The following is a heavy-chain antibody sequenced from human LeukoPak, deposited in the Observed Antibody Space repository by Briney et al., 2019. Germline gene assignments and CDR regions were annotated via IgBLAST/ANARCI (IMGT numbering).Heavy chain of an antibody. Sequence: SVKVSCKASGFTFTSSAMQWVRQARGQRLEWIGWIVVGSGNTNYAQKFQERVTITRDMSTSTAYMELSSLRSEDTAVYYCAADAREDTAMVTSYYYYYMDVWGKGTTVTVSS. J-gene: IGHJ6*03. CDR1: GFTFTSSA. CDR3: AADAREDTAMVTSYYYYYMDV. D-gene: IGHD5-18*01. CDR2: IVVGSGNT. V-gene: IGHV1-58*02.